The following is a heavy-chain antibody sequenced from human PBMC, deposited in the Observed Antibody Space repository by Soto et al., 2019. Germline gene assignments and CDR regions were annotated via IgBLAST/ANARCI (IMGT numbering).Heavy chain of an antibody. J-gene: IGHJ4*02. CDR3: ATESGSTYGYFDH. CDR2: ISNSGST. Sequence: LSETLSLTCTVSGGSVTSDEDYWTWIRQSPGKGLEWIGYISNSGSTGYNPSLKTRLSMSADRSKNQFTLRLTSVTAADTAVYFCATESGSTYGYFDHWGQGTQVTVSS. CDR1: GGSVTSDEDY. D-gene: IGHD5-18*01. V-gene: IGHV4-30-4*01.